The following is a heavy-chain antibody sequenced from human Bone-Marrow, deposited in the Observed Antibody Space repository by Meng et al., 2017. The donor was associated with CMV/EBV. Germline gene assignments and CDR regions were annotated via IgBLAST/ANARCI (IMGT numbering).Heavy chain of an antibody. CDR2: IYPGDSDT. D-gene: IGHD6-6*01. Sequence: GGSLRLSCKASGYSFTTYWIGWVRQVPGKGLEWMGMIYPGDSDTKYSPSFQGQVTISADKSISTAYLQWSGLKASDTAMYYCARWGSSSKRGFDYWGQGTLVTVSS. J-gene: IGHJ4*02. CDR3: ARWGSSSKRGFDY. V-gene: IGHV5-51*01. CDR1: GYSFTTYW.